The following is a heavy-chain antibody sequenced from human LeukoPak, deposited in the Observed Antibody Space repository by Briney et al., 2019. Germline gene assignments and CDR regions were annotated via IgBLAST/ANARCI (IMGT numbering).Heavy chain of an antibody. J-gene: IGHJ6*02. V-gene: IGHV3-48*04. Sequence: PGGSLRLSCAASGFTFSSYAMHWVRQAPGKGLEWVSYISTSGSTIYYADSVKGRFTISRDNAKNSLYLQMNSLRAEDTAVYYCARDIRAAVLRYFDWFNGMDVWGQGTTVTVSS. CDR3: ARDIRAAVLRYFDWFNGMDV. CDR2: ISTSGSTI. D-gene: IGHD3-9*01. CDR1: GFTFSSYA.